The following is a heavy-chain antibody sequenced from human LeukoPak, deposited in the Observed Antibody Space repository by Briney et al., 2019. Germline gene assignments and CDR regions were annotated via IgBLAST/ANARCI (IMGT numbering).Heavy chain of an antibody. CDR2: ISSSSSTI. CDR3: ASPGIAGARAFNI. D-gene: IGHD1-26*01. J-gene: IGHJ3*02. Sequence: GGSLRLSCAASGFTFSSYSMNWVRQAPGKGLEWVSYISSSSSTIYYADSVKGRFTISGDNAKNSLYLQMNSLRAEDTAVYYCASPGIAGARAFNIWGQGTLVTVS. CDR1: GFTFSSYS. V-gene: IGHV3-48*01.